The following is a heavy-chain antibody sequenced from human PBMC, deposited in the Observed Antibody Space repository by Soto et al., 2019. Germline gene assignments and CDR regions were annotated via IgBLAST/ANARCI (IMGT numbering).Heavy chain of an antibody. CDR2: ISYDGSNK. Sequence: XGSLRLSCAASGFTFSSYAMHWVRQAPGKGLEWVAVISYDGSNKYYADSVKGRFTISRDNSKNTLYLQMNSLRAEDTAVYYCARDPRVLWFGEFSYYFDYWGQGTLVTVSS. CDR1: GFTFSSYA. CDR3: ARDPRVLWFGEFSYYFDY. J-gene: IGHJ4*02. D-gene: IGHD3-10*01. V-gene: IGHV3-30-3*01.